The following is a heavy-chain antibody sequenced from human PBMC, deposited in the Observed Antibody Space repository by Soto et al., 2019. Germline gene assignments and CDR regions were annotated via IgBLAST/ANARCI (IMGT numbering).Heavy chain of an antibody. V-gene: IGHV1-69*01. CDR3: ARPRTVATTKGYDF. J-gene: IGHJ4*02. CDR1: GGTFSNYP. CDR2: IVPIFGTR. Sequence: SVKVSCKASGGTFSNYPIAWVRQAPGQGLEWVGAIVPIFGTRNYAQNFQGRVTLSADESASTAYMELSSLTSADTALYYCARPRTVATTKGYDFWGQGTQVTVSS. D-gene: IGHD1-1*01.